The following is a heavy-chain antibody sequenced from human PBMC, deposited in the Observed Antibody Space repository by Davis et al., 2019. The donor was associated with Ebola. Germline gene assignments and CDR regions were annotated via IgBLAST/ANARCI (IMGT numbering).Heavy chain of an antibody. CDR3: AKDILYDDGGSSAFDY. J-gene: IGHJ4*02. D-gene: IGHD3-16*01. V-gene: IGHV3-43D*03. CDR1: GFTFNEHP. CDR2: ITWNGGDT. Sequence: GESLKISCAASGFTFNEHPFHWVRQAPGQGLEWVSVITWNGGDTYYADSVRGRFTVSRDNNKNSLYLQMDNLRPEDTALYFCAKDILYDDGGSSAFDYWGRGTLVTVSS.